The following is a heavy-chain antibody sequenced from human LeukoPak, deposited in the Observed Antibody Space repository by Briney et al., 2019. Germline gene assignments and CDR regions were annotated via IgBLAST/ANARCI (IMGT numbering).Heavy chain of an antibody. V-gene: IGHV4-39*01. CDR2: IYYSGST. CDR1: GGSISSSSFY. D-gene: IGHD3-9*01. J-gene: IGHJ4*02. Sequence: PSETLSLTCTVSGGSISSSSFYWGWIRQPPGKGLEWIGSIYYSGSTYYNPSLKSRVSISVDTSKNEFSLKLSSVTAADTAVYYCARLVLTGYTFNYWGRGTLVTVSS. CDR3: ARLVLTGYTFNY.